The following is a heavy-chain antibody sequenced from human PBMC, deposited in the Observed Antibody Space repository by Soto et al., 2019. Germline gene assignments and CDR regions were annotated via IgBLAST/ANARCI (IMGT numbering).Heavy chain of an antibody. D-gene: IGHD6-19*01. CDR2: ISAYNGNT. J-gene: IGHJ4*02. V-gene: IGHV1-18*01. CDR1: GYTFTSYG. CDR3: AMGADRGVRYSSGWLDRSPDY. Sequence: ASVKVSCKASGYTFTSYGISWVRQAPGQGLEWMGWISAYNGNTNYAQKLQGRVTMTTDTSTSTAYMELRSLRSDDTAVYYCAMGADRGVRYSSGWLDRSPDYWGQGTLVTVSS.